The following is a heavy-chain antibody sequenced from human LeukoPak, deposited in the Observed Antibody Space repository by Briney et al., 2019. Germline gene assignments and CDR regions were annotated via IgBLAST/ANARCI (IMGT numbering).Heavy chain of an antibody. D-gene: IGHD3-3*01. Sequence: SETLSLTCTASGGSISSGDYYWSWIRQPPGKGLEWIGYIYHSGSTYYNPSLKSRVTISVDRSKNQFSLKLFSVTAADTAVYYCVRHPSFTLVGVVTAFDLWGRGTLVTVSS. CDR2: IYHSGST. J-gene: IGHJ2*01. CDR1: GGSISSGDYY. CDR3: VRHPSFTLVGVVTAFDL. V-gene: IGHV4-30-2*01.